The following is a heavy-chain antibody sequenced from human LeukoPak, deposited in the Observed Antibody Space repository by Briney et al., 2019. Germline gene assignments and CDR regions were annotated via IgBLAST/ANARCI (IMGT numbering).Heavy chain of an antibody. V-gene: IGHV1-8*01. CDR2: MNPNSGNT. CDR3: ARVEQQLASDY. CDR1: VYTFTSYD. Sequence: ASVKLSCKASVYTFTSYDINLVRQATGQGLEGRGWMNPNSGNTVDAHKFQGRVSMTRNTSISTAYMELSSLRSEDTAVYYCARVEQQLASDYWGQGTLVTVSS. D-gene: IGHD6-13*01. J-gene: IGHJ4*02.